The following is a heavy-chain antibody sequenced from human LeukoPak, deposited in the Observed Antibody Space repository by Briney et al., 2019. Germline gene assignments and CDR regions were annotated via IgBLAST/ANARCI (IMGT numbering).Heavy chain of an antibody. J-gene: IGHJ4*02. V-gene: IGHV3-7*04. D-gene: IGHD3-9*01. CDR2: IKQDGSEK. CDR3: ARESLLTGYN. Sequence: RPGGSLRLSCAASGFTFSNYWMSWVRQAPGKGLEWVAKIKQDGSEKYYVDSVKGRFTISRGNAKNSLYLQMNSLRAEDTAVYYCARESLLTGYNWGQGSLVTVSS. CDR1: GFTFSNYW.